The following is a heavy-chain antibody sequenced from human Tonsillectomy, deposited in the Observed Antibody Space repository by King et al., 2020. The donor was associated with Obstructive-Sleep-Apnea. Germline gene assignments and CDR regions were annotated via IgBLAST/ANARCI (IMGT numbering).Heavy chain of an antibody. CDR1: GFTVSSNY. V-gene: IGHV3-66*01. J-gene: IGHJ4*02. CDR3: ARDHKYYYDSSGYYYSDY. D-gene: IGHD3-22*01. CDR2: IYSGGNT. Sequence: VQLVESGGGLVQPGGSLRLSCGTSGFTVSSNYMSWVRQAPGKGLEWVSVIYSGGNTYYADSVKGRFTISRDNSKNTLYLQMNSLRAEDTAVYYCARDHKYYYDSSGYYYSDYWGQGTLVTVSS.